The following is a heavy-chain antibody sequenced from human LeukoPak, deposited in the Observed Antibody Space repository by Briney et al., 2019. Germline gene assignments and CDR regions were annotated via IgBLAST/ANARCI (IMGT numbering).Heavy chain of an antibody. V-gene: IGHV5-51*01. Sequence: GESLKISCKGSGYSFTSYWIGWVRQMPGKGLEWMGIIYPGDSDTRYSPSFQGQVTISADKSISTAYLQWSSLKASDTAMYYCAREKGEQPDSYNWFDPWGQGTLVTVSS. D-gene: IGHD6-13*01. CDR2: IYPGDSDT. CDR1: GYSFTSYW. J-gene: IGHJ5*02. CDR3: AREKGEQPDSYNWFDP.